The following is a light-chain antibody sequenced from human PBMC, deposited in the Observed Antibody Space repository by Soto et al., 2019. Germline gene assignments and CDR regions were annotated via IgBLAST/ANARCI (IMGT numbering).Light chain of an antibody. CDR2: EVS. V-gene: IGLV2-23*02. J-gene: IGLJ3*02. CDR1: SSGVGSLNL. CDR3: CSYAGCSTRV. Sequence: QSALTQPASVSGSPGQSITISCTGTSSGVGSLNLVSWYQQHPGKAPTLTIYEVSKRPSGVSNRFSGSKSGNTASLTISGLQAEDEADYYSCSYAGCSTRVLGGGTKRTVL.